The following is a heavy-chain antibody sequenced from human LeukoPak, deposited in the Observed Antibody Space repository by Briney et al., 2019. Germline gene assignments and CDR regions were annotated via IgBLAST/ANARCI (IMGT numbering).Heavy chain of an antibody. V-gene: IGHV4-61*09. CDR2: ISSSGST. CDR1: GDSISSGDYY. CDR3: ARVPSGGDKNWFDP. J-gene: IGHJ5*02. Sequence: SQTLSLTCTVSGDSISSGDYYWSWIRQPAGKGLEWIGHISSSGSTNYNPSLKSRVTISVDTSKNQFSLKLRSVTAADTAVYYCARVPSGGDKNWFDPWGQGTLVTVSS. D-gene: IGHD2-21*02.